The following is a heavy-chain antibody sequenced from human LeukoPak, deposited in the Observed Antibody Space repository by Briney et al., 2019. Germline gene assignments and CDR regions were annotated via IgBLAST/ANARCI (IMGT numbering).Heavy chain of an antibody. Sequence: PSETLFLTCGVSGYSIRSGSYWGWIRQTPGKGLEWIASIYHSGSTYYNPSLKRRVTISLDTSNNQFSLKLTSVTAADTAVYYCARQTPVSSSIRFDYWGQGTLVSVSS. D-gene: IGHD2-2*01. CDR3: ARQTPVSSSIRFDY. CDR2: IYHSGST. CDR1: GYSIRSGSY. J-gene: IGHJ4*02. V-gene: IGHV4-38-2*01.